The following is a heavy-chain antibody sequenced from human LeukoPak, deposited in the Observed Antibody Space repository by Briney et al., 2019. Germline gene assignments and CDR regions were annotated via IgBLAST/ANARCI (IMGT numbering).Heavy chain of an antibody. V-gene: IGHV4-4*07. Sequence: SETLSLTCTVSGGSISSYYWSWIRQPAGKGLEWIGRIYTSGSTNYNPSLKSRVTMSVDTSKNQFSLKLSSVTAADTAVYYCARHAKITMVRGVSPHFDYWGQGTLVTVSS. CDR2: IYTSGST. CDR1: GGSISSYY. CDR3: ARHAKITMVRGVSPHFDY. D-gene: IGHD3-10*01. J-gene: IGHJ4*02.